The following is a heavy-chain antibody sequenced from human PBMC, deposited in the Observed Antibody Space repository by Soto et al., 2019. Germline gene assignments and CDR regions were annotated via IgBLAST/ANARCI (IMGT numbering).Heavy chain of an antibody. CDR1: GFNFSSSG. CDR2: LDPEGGST. J-gene: IGHJ6*03. D-gene: IGHD3-3*01. V-gene: IGHV3-74*01. CDR3: ATDRGRVSNYGVVFNANHMGV. Sequence: EVQLVESGGALVQPGGSLRLSCAASGFNFSSSGMYWVRQAPGKGLVWVSRLDPEGGSTIYAASVKGRFTISRDNGRNTLDLHMESLRGEDTAVYYCATDRGRVSNYGVVFNANHMGVWGKGTTVTVSS.